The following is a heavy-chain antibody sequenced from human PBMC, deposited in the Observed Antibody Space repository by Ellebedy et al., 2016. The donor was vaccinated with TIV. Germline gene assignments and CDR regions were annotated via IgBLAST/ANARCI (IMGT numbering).Heavy chain of an antibody. J-gene: IGHJ4*02. Sequence: MPSETLSLTCTVSGGSISNSDYYWNWIRQPPGKGLEWIGSIYYSGSTHYKASLKSRVTMSVDTSKNQFSLRLTSVTAADTAVYYCARYEGPTARLDYWGQGTLVTVSS. D-gene: IGHD1-26*01. V-gene: IGHV4-39*07. CDR1: GGSISNSDYY. CDR3: ARYEGPTARLDY. CDR2: IYYSGST.